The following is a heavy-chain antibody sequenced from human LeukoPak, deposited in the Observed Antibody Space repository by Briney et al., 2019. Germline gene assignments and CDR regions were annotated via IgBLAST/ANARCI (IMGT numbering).Heavy chain of an antibody. J-gene: IGHJ4*02. V-gene: IGHV3-15*04. CDR2: IESRSFGGTT. Sequence: PGGSLRLSCVGSGFTFSDASISWVRQAPGKGLEWVGHIESRSFGGTTNYAAPVKGRFIISRDDSENTLYLQMNSLKSEDTAVYYCLAQYYRDYWGQGSLVTVSS. CDR3: LAQYYRDY. D-gene: IGHD3-10*01. CDR1: GFTFSDAS.